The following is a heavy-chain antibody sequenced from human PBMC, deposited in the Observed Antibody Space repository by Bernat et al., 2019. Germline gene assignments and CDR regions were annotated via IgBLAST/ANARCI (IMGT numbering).Heavy chain of an antibody. D-gene: IGHD2-8*01. CDR3: GSRAGGLIDY. CDR2: IYYSGST. CDR1: GGSISSSSYY. Sequence: QLQLQESGPGLVKPSETLSLTCTVSGGSISSSSYYWGWIRQPPGKGLEWIGSIYYSGSTYYNPSLKSRVTISVDTSKNQFSLKLSSGTAADTVVFSWGSRAGGLIDYGAQGPLAPFSS. J-gene: IGHJ4*02. V-gene: IGHV4-39*01.